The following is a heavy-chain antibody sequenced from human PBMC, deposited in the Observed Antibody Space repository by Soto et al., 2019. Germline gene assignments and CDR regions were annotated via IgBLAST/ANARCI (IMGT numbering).Heavy chain of an antibody. V-gene: IGHV3-66*01. CDR1: GFTVSSNY. CDR2: IYSGGGT. CDR3: ARDTGYGSSSETFDI. Sequence: EVQLVESGGGLVQPGGSLRLSCAASGFTVSSNYMSWVRQAPGKGLEWVAVIYSGGGTYSADAGKGRFTISRDNSKNKLYLQMHSLRVEDTDVYYCARDTGYGSSSETFDIWGQGTMVTVSS. J-gene: IGHJ3*02. D-gene: IGHD6-6*01.